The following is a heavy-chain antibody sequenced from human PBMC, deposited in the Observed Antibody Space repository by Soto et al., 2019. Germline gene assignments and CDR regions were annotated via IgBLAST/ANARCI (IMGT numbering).Heavy chain of an antibody. CDR1: GASIRSDS. V-gene: IGHV4-59*12. D-gene: IGHD3-10*01. CDR3: ARRAPRSGRQFDY. CDR2: IKYSGST. Sequence: PSETLSLTCTVSGASIRSDSWSWIRQPPGKGLEWIAYIKYSGSTNSNPSLRSRITIAVDTSKNQFSLKLSSVTAADTAVYYCARRAPRSGRQFDYWGQGTLVTVSS. J-gene: IGHJ4*02.